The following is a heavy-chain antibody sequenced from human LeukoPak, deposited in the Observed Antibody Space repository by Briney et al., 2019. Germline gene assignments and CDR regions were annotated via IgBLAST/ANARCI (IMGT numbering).Heavy chain of an antibody. CDR2: INHSGST. J-gene: IGHJ4*02. V-gene: IGHV4-34*01. CDR3: ARSGYSYGYLDY. Sequence: SETLSLTCAVYGGSFSAYYWSWIRQPPGKGLEWIGEINHSGSTNYNPSLKSRVAISVDTSKNQFSLKLSSVTAADTAVYYCARSGYSYGYLDYWGQGTLVTVSS. CDR1: GGSFSAYY. D-gene: IGHD5-18*01.